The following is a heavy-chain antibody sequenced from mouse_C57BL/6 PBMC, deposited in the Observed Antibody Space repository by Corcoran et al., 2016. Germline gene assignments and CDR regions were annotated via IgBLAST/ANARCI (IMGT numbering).Heavy chain of an antibody. Sequence: QIQLVQSGPELKKPGETVKISCKASGYTFTTYGMSWVKQAPGKGLKWMGWIKTYSGVPTYADDFKGRFAFSLETSASTAYLQINNLKNEDTATYFCARSGFITTVGPHYYAMYYWGQGTSVTVSS. CDR3: ARSGFITTVGPHYYAMYY. CDR1: GYTFTTYG. J-gene: IGHJ4*01. V-gene: IGHV9-3*01. CDR2: IKTYSGVP. D-gene: IGHD1-1*01.